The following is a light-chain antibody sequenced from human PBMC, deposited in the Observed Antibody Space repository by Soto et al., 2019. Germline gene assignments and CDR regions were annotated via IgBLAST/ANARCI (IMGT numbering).Light chain of an antibody. CDR3: LLDYAYFWA. CDR1: QGIRSA. J-gene: IGKJ1*01. Sequence: AIQVTQSPSSLSASVGDRVTITCRTSQGIRSALGWYQQNPGKVPKLLIYAASTLQSGVPSRFSGSGSGRDFTLTISSLQSEDFATYYCLLDYAYFWAFGQGTKVDIK. CDR2: AAS. V-gene: IGKV1-6*01.